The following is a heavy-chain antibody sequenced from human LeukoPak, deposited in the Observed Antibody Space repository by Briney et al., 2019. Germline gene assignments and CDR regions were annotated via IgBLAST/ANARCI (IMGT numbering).Heavy chain of an antibody. CDR2: IYYSGST. Sequence: SETLSLTCTVSGGSISSYYWSWIRHPPEKGLEWIGYIYYSGSTNNNPSLKSRVTISVDSSKNQFSLKLSSVTAADTAVYYCARHRYSSGWPRSHWFDLWGQGTLVTVSS. CDR3: ARHRYSSGWPRSHWFDL. V-gene: IGHV4-59*08. CDR1: GGSISSYY. J-gene: IGHJ5*02. D-gene: IGHD6-19*01.